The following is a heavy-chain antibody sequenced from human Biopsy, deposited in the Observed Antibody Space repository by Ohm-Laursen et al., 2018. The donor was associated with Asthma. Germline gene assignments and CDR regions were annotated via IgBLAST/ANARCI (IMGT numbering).Heavy chain of an antibody. Sequence: SLRLSCTASGFTFSNYGMHWVRQAPGKGLDWVAVISFDGSNKNYTDSLKGRFTISRDNSRNTLHLQMNSLRAEDTAVYYCAKDVFPGWELRRGPDYWGQGTLVTVSS. D-gene: IGHD1-26*01. CDR2: ISFDGSNK. CDR3: AKDVFPGWELRRGPDY. CDR1: GFTFSNYG. J-gene: IGHJ4*02. V-gene: IGHV3-30*18.